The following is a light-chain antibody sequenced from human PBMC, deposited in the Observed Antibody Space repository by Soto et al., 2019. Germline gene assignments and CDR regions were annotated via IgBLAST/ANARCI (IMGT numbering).Light chain of an antibody. CDR3: QQDNNWPET. CDR2: DAS. J-gene: IGKJ1*01. Sequence: EIVMTQSPATLSVSPGERATLSCRASQSVSSNLAWYQQKVGQAPRVLIYDASTRATGIPGRFSGSGSGTEFTLTISSRQSEDFAGYYCQQDNNWPETFGQGTKVEIK. CDR1: QSVSSN. V-gene: IGKV3-15*01.